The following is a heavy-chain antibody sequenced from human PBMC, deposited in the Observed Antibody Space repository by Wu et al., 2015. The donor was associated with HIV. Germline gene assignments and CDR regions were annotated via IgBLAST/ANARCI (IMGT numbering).Heavy chain of an antibody. CDR3: ARDPGVVAATPFYYYGMDV. Sequence: QVQLAQSGAEVKKPGASVRVSCKASGYIFTDYYMHWVRQAPGQGLEWMGWISGYNGNTNYAQKLQGRVTMTTDTSTSTAYMELRSLRSDDTAVYYCARDPGVVAATPFYYYGMDVWGQGTTVTVSS. D-gene: IGHD2-15*01. V-gene: IGHV1-18*04. J-gene: IGHJ6*02. CDR2: ISGYNGNT. CDR1: GYIFTDYY.